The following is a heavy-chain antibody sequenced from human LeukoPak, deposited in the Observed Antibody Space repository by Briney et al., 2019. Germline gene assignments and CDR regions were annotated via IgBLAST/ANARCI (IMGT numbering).Heavy chain of an antibody. CDR2: IIGSGNSI. D-gene: IGHD3-16*02. Sequence: PGGSLRLSCAASGFTFGTYAMSWVRQAPGKGLEWVSLIIGSGNSIHYADSVKGRFTISRDNFKNTVFLQLNSLRPEGTAVYYCAKHGDNVWGSFRFGLDYWGQGTLVTVSS. CDR3: AKHGDNVWGSFRFGLDY. V-gene: IGHV3-23*01. J-gene: IGHJ4*02. CDR1: GFTFGTYA.